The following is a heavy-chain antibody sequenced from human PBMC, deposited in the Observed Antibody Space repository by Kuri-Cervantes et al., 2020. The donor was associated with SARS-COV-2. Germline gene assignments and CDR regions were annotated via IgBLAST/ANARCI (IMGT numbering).Heavy chain of an antibody. J-gene: IGHJ4*02. CDR2: ISNSGSTI. V-gene: IGHV3-11*04. CDR1: GFTFSDYY. D-gene: IGHD7-27*01. Sequence: LSLTCAASGFTFSDYYITWIRQAPGKGLEWVSYISNSGSTIHYADSVKGRITISRDNAKNSVYLQMNSLRAEDTAMYYCARDLRMGKSPEHWGQGTLVTVSS. CDR3: ARDLRMGKSPEH.